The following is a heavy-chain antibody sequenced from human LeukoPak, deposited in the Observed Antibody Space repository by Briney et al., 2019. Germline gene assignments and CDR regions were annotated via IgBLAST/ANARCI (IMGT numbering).Heavy chain of an antibody. V-gene: IGHV3-33*06. D-gene: IGHD1-7*01. J-gene: IGHJ3*02. CDR2: IWFDGSNK. Sequence: GGSLRLSCAASGFTFSAYGMHWVRQAPGKGLEWVAVIWFDGSNKYYADSVKGRFTISRDNSKNTLYLQMNSLRAEDTAVYYCAKGDNWNYVDAFDIWGQGTMVTVSS. CDR1: GFTFSAYG. CDR3: AKGDNWNYVDAFDI.